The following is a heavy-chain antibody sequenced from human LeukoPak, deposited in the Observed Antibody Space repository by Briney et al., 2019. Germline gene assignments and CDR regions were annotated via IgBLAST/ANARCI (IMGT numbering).Heavy chain of an antibody. Sequence: SETLSLTCAVSGDYISSYYWSWIRQPPGKGLEWIGYVYYSGSTNYNPSLRSRVAISVDTSKNQFSLRLTSMTAADTAVYYCARSLAAAAIGPGYDYWGQGTLVTVSS. CDR1: GDYISSYY. D-gene: IGHD6-13*01. CDR2: VYYSGST. J-gene: IGHJ4*02. CDR3: ARSLAAAAIGPGYDY. V-gene: IGHV4-59*01.